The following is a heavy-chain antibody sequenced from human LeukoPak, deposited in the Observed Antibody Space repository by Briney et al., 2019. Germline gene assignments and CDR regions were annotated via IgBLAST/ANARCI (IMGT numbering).Heavy chain of an antibody. CDR1: GYTFTAQY. D-gene: IGHD6-6*01. J-gene: IGHJ6*03. V-gene: IGHV1-2*02. CDR3: ARVHSSSDYYYYYMDV. Sequence: GASVKVSCKASGYTFTAQYMHWVRQAPGQGLEWMGWINPNNGDTKYAQSFLGRVTMTRDTSTTTAYMELSSLRSEDTAVYYCARVHSSSDYYYYYMDVWGKGTTVTVSS. CDR2: INPNNGDT.